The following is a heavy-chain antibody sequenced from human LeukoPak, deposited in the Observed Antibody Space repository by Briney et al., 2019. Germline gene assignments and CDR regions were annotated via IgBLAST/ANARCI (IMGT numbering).Heavy chain of an antibody. CDR2: MSSSGTTI. D-gene: IGHD6-13*01. CDR3: ARDVREDLAAAGAFDY. Sequence: LSLTCTVSGDSLSDRYYYWAWIRQAPGKGLEWLSYMSSSGTTIYYADSVKGRFTISRDNAKNLLYLQMNSLRAEDTAVYYCARDVREDLAAAGAFDYWGQGTMVTVYS. V-gene: IGHV3-11*04. J-gene: IGHJ4*02. CDR1: GDSLSDRYYY.